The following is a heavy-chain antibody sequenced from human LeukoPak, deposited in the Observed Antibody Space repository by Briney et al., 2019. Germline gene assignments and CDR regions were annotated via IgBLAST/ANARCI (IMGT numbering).Heavy chain of an antibody. J-gene: IGHJ5*02. D-gene: IGHD1-7*01. Sequence: SVKVSCKASGGIFNNYAITWVRQAPGQGLEWMGGIIPVFGSPNYAQKFLGRVTITADESTSTAYMEPSSLRSEDTAVYYCTRDWGLIGSTDWGGHENWFDPWGQGTLVTVSS. CDR1: GGIFNNYA. CDR2: IIPVFGSP. CDR3: TRDWGLIGSTDWGGHENWFDP. V-gene: IGHV1-69*13.